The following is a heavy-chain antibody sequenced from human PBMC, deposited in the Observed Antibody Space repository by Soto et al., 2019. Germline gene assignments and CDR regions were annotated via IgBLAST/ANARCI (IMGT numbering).Heavy chain of an antibody. D-gene: IGHD2-15*01. CDR2: IIPIFGTA. J-gene: IGHJ2*01. Sequence: QVQLVQSGAEVKKPGSSVKVSCKASGGTFSSYAISWVRQAPGQGLVWMGGIIPIFGTANYAQKFQGRVTITADESTSTAYMELSSLRSEDTAVYYCARVVTVVKSFHYWYFDLWGRGTLVTVSS. CDR1: GGTFSSYA. CDR3: ARVVTVVKSFHYWYFDL. V-gene: IGHV1-69*12.